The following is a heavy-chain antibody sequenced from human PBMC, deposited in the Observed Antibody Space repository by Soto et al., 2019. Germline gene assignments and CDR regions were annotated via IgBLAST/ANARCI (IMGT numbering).Heavy chain of an antibody. Sequence: GGSLRLSCAASGFIFSNYGMSWVRQAPGKGLEWVSAIRGSGDDTYYADSVRGRFTISRDNSNSTLYMEMNSLRVEDTAVYYCAIERDSSGLFDYWGQGTLVTVSS. D-gene: IGHD3-22*01. CDR3: AIERDSSGLFDY. J-gene: IGHJ4*02. V-gene: IGHV3-23*01. CDR2: IRGSGDDT. CDR1: GFIFSNYG.